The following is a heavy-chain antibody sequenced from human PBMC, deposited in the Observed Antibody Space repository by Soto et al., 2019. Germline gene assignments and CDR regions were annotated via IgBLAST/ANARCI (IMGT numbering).Heavy chain of an antibody. V-gene: IGHV4-30-4*01. Sequence: QVQLQESGPGLVKPSQTLSLTCTVSGGSISSGDYYWSWIRQPPGKGLEWIGYIYYSGSTCYNPSLQGRVTKSVDTSKNQFSLTLSSVTAVDTAVYYCASASPVVTDVWGQGTTVTVSS. D-gene: IGHD5-18*01. J-gene: IGHJ6*02. CDR3: ASASPVVTDV. CDR2: IYYSGST. CDR1: GGSISSGDYY.